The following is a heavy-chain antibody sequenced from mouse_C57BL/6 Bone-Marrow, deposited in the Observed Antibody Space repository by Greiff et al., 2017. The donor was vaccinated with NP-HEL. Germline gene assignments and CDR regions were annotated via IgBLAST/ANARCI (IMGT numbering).Heavy chain of an antibody. D-gene: IGHD2-2*01. V-gene: IGHV5-6*01. CDR3: DRHDWLRRAWFAY. CDR2: ISSGGSYT. J-gene: IGHJ3*01. CDR1: GFTFSSYG. Sequence: EVQLVESGADLVKPGASLKLSCAASGFTFSSYGMSWVRQTPDKRLEWVATISSGGSYTNYPDSVKGRFTMTRDNAKNTLYLQMSSLKSEDTAVYYCDRHDWLRRAWFAYWGQGTLVTVSA.